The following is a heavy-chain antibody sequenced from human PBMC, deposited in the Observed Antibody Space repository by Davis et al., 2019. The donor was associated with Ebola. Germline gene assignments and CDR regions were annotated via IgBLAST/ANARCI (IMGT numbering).Heavy chain of an antibody. CDR2: IYPGDSDN. CDR3: ARWDTRFDYYYNGMDV. V-gene: IGHV5-51*01. CDR1: GYSFPPYR. D-gene: IGHD5-18*01. Sequence: WESPNTPCMCSGYSFPPYRIASVRQLPGKGLEWMGIIYPGDSDNRYSPSFQGQVTISADKSISTAYLQWSSLKASETDMYYCARWDTRFDYYYNGMDVWGQGTTVTVSS. J-gene: IGHJ6*02.